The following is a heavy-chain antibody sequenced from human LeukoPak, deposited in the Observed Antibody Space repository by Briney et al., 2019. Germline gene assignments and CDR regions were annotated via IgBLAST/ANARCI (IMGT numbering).Heavy chain of an antibody. D-gene: IGHD2-15*01. CDR2: IKQDGSET. CDR3: VGCSGGTCSDFDY. Sequence: HPGGSLRLSCVASGLTFSNFWMTWLRQAPGKGLEWVANIKQDGSETYYLDSEKGRFTISRDNAKNSMYLQMNSLRAEDTAVYYCVGCSGGTCSDFDYWGRGTLVTVSS. CDR1: GLTFSNFW. V-gene: IGHV3-7*01. J-gene: IGHJ4*02.